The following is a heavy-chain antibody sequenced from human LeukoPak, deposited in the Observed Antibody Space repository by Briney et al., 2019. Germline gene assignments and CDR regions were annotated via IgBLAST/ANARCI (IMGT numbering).Heavy chain of an antibody. V-gene: IGHV4-59*01. CDR2: IYYTGST. J-gene: IGHJ4*02. CDR1: GGSISSYY. D-gene: IGHD6-19*01. CDR3: ARAFSSGWYPYSIGGLWFDY. Sequence: PSETLSLTCAVSGGSISSYYWSWIRQPPGKGLEWIGYIYYTGSTNYNPSLKRRVTISVDTSKNQFSLKLSSVTAAYMAVYYCARAFSSGWYPYSIGGLWFDYWGQGTLVTVSS.